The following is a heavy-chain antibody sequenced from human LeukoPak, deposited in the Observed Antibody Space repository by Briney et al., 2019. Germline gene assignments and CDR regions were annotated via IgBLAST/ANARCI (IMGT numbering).Heavy chain of an antibody. D-gene: IGHD3-10*01. CDR2: INAYNGNT. CDR3: ARDGLLFGESLFDY. J-gene: IGHJ4*02. CDR1: GYTFTSYG. V-gene: IGHV1-18*01. Sequence: ASVKVSCKASGYTFTSYGISWVRQAPGQGLEWMGWINAYNGNTNYAQKLQGRVTMTTDTSPSADYMEVRSLRSDDTAGYYCARDGLLFGESLFDYWGQGTLVTVSS.